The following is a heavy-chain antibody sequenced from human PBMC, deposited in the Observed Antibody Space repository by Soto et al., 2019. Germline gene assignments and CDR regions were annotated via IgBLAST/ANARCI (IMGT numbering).Heavy chain of an antibody. Sequence: QVQLVQSGAEVKKPGSSVKVSCKASGGTFSSYAISWVRQAPGQGLEWMGGIIPIFGTANYAQKFQGRVTITAYESTSTAYMELSSLRSEDTAVYYCAIDRGLAATSPFDYWGQGTLVTVSS. J-gene: IGHJ4*02. D-gene: IGHD2-15*01. V-gene: IGHV1-69*12. CDR2: IIPIFGTA. CDR1: GGTFSSYA. CDR3: AIDRGLAATSPFDY.